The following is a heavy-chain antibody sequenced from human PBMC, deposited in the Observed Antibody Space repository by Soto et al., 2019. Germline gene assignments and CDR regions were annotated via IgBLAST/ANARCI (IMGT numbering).Heavy chain of an antibody. CDR2: IWYYGSNK. D-gene: IGHD3-22*01. CDR1: GFYYSSYG. CDR3: TTDRAYGYDSSSHDH. J-gene: IGHJ4*02. Sequence: GGSLRLSFTPSGFYYSSYGMHAVRQPPTKGLEWLAVIWYYGSNKYDADSVKGRCTISRDNSKNTLYLQMNSLRGEVTAVYYCTTDRAYGYDSSSHDHWGQGTVVTVST. V-gene: IGHV3-33*01.